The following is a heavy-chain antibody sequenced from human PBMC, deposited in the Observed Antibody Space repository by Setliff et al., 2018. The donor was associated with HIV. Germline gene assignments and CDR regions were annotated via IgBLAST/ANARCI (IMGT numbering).Heavy chain of an antibody. J-gene: IGHJ4*02. V-gene: IGHV4-38-2*01. CDR3: ARDPIVFDY. CDR1: GYSINSGYY. Sequence: LSLTCAVSGYSINSGYYWGWIRQPPGKGLEWIGSIYHSGSTYYNPSLRSRVTISVDTSKNQFSLKLSSLTAADTAVYYCARDPIVFDYWGQGTLVTVSS. CDR2: IYHSGST. D-gene: IGHD1-26*01.